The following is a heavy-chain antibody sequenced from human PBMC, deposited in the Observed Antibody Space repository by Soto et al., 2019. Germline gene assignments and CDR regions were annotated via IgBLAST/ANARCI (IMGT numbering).Heavy chain of an antibody. V-gene: IGHV1-69*02. CDR3: ARVESSMSAFDI. D-gene: IGHD3-22*01. J-gene: IGHJ3*02. CDR2: IIPILGIA. Sequence: QVQLVQSGAEVKKPGSSVKVSCKASGGTFSSYTISWVRQAPGQGLEWMGRIIPILGIANYAQKFQGRVRITADKSTSTAYMELSSMRSEDTAVYYCARVESSMSAFDIWGQGTMVTVSS. CDR1: GGTFSSYT.